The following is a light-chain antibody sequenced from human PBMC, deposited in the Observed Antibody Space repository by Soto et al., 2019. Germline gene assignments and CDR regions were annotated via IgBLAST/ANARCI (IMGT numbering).Light chain of an antibody. Sequence: EIVMTQSPLSLPVTPGEPASISCRSSQSLLHRSGRNYLAWYLQKPGQSPQLLIYLGSNRASGVPDRFSGSGSGTDFTLRISRVEVDDVGIYYCMQGLQTPLTVGGGTRVEIK. CDR1: QSLLHRSGRNY. J-gene: IGKJ4*01. V-gene: IGKV2-28*01. CDR3: MQGLQTPLT. CDR2: LGS.